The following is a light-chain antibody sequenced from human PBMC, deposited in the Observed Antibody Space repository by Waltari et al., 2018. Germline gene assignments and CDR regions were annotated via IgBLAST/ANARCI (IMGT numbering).Light chain of an antibody. Sequence: IQLTQSPSSLSASVGDRVPNTCRASQGISSYLAWYQQKPGKAPKLLIYAASTLQSGVPSRFSGSGSGTDFTLTISSLQPEDFATYYCQQLNSYPRGLFTFGPGTKVDIK. CDR1: QGISSY. CDR2: AAS. J-gene: IGKJ3*01. CDR3: QQLNSYPRGLFT. V-gene: IGKV1-9*01.